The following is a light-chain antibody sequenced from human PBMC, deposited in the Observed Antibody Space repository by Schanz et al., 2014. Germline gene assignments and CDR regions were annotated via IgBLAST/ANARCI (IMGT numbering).Light chain of an antibody. V-gene: IGLV2-14*02. CDR1: SSDVGSYNL. CDR3: SSYTSSNTVV. Sequence: QSVLTQPASVSGSPGQSITISCTGTSSDVGSYNLVSWYQQHPGKAPQLMIHDVTKRPSGVPDRFSGSKSGNTAFLTVSGLQAEDEADYYCSSYTSSNTVVFGGGTKLT. CDR2: DVT. J-gene: IGLJ3*02.